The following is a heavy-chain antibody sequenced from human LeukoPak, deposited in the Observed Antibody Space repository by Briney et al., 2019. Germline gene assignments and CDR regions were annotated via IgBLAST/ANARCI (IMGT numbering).Heavy chain of an antibody. V-gene: IGHV4-59*12. CDR1: GGSISNYY. CDR2: IYYSGST. CDR3: ARELDYGDYPYYYGMDV. Sequence: SETLSLTCTVSGGSISNYYWSWIRQPPGKGLEWIGYIYYSGSTNYNPSLKSRVTISVDTSKNQFSLKLSSVTAADTAVYYCARELDYGDYPYYYGMDVWGQGTTVTVSS. D-gene: IGHD4-17*01. J-gene: IGHJ6*02.